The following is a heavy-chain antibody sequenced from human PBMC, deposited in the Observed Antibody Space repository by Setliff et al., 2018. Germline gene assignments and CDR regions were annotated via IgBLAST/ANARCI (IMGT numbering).Heavy chain of an antibody. CDR1: GFTFRNYG. V-gene: IGHV3-33*03. CDR3: AKDQGTGYCSGGSCYLFEH. J-gene: IGHJ4*02. CDR2: IWFDGGNE. D-gene: IGHD2-15*01. Sequence: GESLRLSCAASGFTFRNYGMHWVRQAPGKGPEWVAVIWFDGGNEFYADSVRGRFTISRDNSKNMLYLQMGSLRVEDTAVYYCAKDQGTGYCSGGSCYLFEHWGQGVQVTVSS.